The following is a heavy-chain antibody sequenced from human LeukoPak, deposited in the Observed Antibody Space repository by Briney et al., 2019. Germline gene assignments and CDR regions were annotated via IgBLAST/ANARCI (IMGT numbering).Heavy chain of an antibody. J-gene: IGHJ6*02. CDR2: ISGNSGTT. Sequence: GGSLRLSCAASGFTFSTYAMSWVRQAPGKGLEWVSAISGNSGTTNYADSVKGRFTISRDNSKNTVYLQMNSLRVEDTALYYCAKDRASSRYNGMDVWGQGTMVTVSS. CDR1: GFTFSTYA. D-gene: IGHD5-18*01. CDR3: AKDRASSRYNGMDV. V-gene: IGHV3-23*01.